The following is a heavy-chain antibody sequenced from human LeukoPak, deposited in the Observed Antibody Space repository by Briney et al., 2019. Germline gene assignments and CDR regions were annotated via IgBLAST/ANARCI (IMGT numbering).Heavy chain of an antibody. D-gene: IGHD3-22*01. J-gene: IGHJ4*02. CDR3: ARGRAPGDSSGYYIIDY. V-gene: IGHV3-64*01. CDR1: GFTFSSYA. CDR2: ISSNGGST. Sequence: GGSLRLSCAASGFTFSSYAMHWVRQAPGKGLEYVSAISSNGGSTYYSNSVKGRFTISRDNSKNTLYLQMGSLRAEDMAVYYCARGRAPGDSSGYYIIDYWGQGTLATVSS.